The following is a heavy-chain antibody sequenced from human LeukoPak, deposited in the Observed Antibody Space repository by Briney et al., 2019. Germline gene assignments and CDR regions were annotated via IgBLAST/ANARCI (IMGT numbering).Heavy chain of an antibody. V-gene: IGHV3-23*01. CDR1: GFTFRNYG. CDR3: ANTHCDSSPIVWNF. Sequence: GGSLRLSCIASGFTFRNYGMSWVRQAPGKGLEWVSGLSDAGVRIFYSDSVKGRFTISRDNSKNTLYLQMDSLRAEDTAVYYCANTHCDSSPIVWNFWGQGTLVTVSS. J-gene: IGHJ4*02. CDR2: LSDAGVRI. D-gene: IGHD6-6*01.